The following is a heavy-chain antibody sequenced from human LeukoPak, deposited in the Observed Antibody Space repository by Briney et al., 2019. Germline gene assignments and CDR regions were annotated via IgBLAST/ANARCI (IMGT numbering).Heavy chain of an antibody. CDR1: GFTFSTYG. D-gene: IGHD5-24*01. CDR3: ARDSIRDGYNSDYFDY. CDR2: IWYDGNDK. J-gene: IGHJ4*02. V-gene: IGHV3-33*01. Sequence: GRSLRLSCAASGFTFSTYGMHWVRQAPGKGLEWVAVIWYDGNDKYYADSVKGRFTISRDNSKNTLYLQMNSLRAEDTAVYYCARDSIRDGYNSDYFDYWGQGTLVTVSS.